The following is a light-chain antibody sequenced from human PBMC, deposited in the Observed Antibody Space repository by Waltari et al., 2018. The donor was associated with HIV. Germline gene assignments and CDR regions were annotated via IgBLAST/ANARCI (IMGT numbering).Light chain of an antibody. CDR2: RNN. J-gene: IGLJ2*01. CDR1: SSNIGSYY. V-gene: IGLV1-47*01. Sequence: QSVLTQPPSASGTPGQRVTISCSGSSSNIGSYYVYCYQQLPGTAPKLLIYRNNQRPSGVPDRFSGSKSGTSGSLAISGLRSEDEADYFCAAWSGSLSGVVFGGGTKLTVL. CDR3: AAWSGSLSGVV.